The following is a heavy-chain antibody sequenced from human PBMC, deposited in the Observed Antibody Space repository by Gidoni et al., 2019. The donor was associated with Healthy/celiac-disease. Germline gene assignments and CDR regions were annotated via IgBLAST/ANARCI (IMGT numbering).Heavy chain of an antibody. CDR2: ISSSSSTI. Sequence: EVQLVESGGGLVQPGGSLRLSCAASGFTFSSYSMNWVRQAPGKGLEWVSYISSSSSTIYYADSVKGRFTISRDNAKNSLYLQMNSLRDEDTAVYYCAREKMGSSWFYYYGMDVWGQGTTVTVSS. J-gene: IGHJ6*02. V-gene: IGHV3-48*02. CDR3: AREKMGSSWFYYYGMDV. CDR1: GFTFSSYS. D-gene: IGHD6-13*01.